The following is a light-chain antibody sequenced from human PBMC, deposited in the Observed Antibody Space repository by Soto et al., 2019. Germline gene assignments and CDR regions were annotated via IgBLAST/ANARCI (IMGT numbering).Light chain of an antibody. J-gene: IGKJ3*01. CDR3: QRYNNWPS. CDR2: AAS. Sequence: EIVLTQSPGTLSLSPGERATLFCRASQSVSSSCLAWYQQKPGQTPRLLIYAASTRATGIPARFSGSGSGTDFTLTISSLQSEDFAVYYCQRYNNWPSFGPGTKVDIK. CDR1: QSVSSS. V-gene: IGKV3-15*01.